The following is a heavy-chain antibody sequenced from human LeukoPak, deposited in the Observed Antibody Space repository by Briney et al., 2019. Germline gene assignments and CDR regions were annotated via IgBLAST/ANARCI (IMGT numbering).Heavy chain of an antibody. D-gene: IGHD4-17*01. Sequence: SETLSLTCAVYGGSFSGYYWSWIRQPPGKGLEWIGEINRSGSTNYNPSLKSRVTISVDTSKNQFSLKLSSVTAADTAVYYCARWVTTVRKWYFDLWGRGTLVTVSS. V-gene: IGHV4-34*01. J-gene: IGHJ2*01. CDR2: INRSGST. CDR3: ARWVTTVRKWYFDL. CDR1: GGSFSGYY.